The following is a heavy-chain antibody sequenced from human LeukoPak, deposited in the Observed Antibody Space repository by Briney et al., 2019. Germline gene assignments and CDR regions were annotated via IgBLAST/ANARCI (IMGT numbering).Heavy chain of an antibody. CDR1: GFTFSNSA. J-gene: IGHJ5*02. CDR3: SVDFWSSYYTGQES. CDR2: IRSKANNYVT. V-gene: IGHV3-73*01. D-gene: IGHD3-3*01. Sequence: GGSLRLSCAASGFTFSNSAIHWVRRASGKGLEWVVRIRSKANNYVTAYAASVKGKFTISRDDSKNTAYLQMSPLETDDTAVYYCSVDFWSSYYTGQESWGQGTLVTVSS.